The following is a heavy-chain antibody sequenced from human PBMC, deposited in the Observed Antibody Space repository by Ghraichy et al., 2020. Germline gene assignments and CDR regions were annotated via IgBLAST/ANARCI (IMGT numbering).Heavy chain of an antibody. J-gene: IGHJ4*02. CDR3: TTATFGGRDY. D-gene: IGHD3-3*01. CDR1: GFTFSNAW. Sequence: GGSLRLSCAASGFTFSNAWMSRVRQASGKGMEWVGRIKSKTDGGTTDYAAHVKGRFTISRDDSKNTLYLQMNSLKTEDTAVYYCTTATFGGRDYWGQGTLFTLSS. V-gene: IGHV3-15*01. CDR2: IKSKTDGGTT.